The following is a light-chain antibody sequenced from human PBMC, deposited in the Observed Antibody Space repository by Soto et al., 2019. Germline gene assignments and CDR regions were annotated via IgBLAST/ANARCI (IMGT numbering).Light chain of an antibody. V-gene: IGKV3-15*01. CDR2: GAS. CDR3: RQYNYWPPET. CDR1: QSVSTD. Sequence: IVMTQSPATLSVSLGERATLSCRASQSVSTDLAWYQQKPGQAPRLLIFGASTRATGIPARFSVSGSGTEFILTISILQSEDSAVYDCRQYNYWPPETFGQGTKVDIK. J-gene: IGKJ1*01.